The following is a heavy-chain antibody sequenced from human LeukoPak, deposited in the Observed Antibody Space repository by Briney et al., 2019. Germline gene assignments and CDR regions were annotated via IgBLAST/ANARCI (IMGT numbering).Heavy chain of an antibody. Sequence: ASVKVSCKASGYTFTGYYMHWVRQAPGQGLEWMGWINTNNGGTNYAQNFQGRVTMTRDTSISSAYMELSRLRSDDTAVYYCAREGSSGYWAFDYWGQGTLVTVSS. J-gene: IGHJ4*02. CDR1: GYTFTGYY. CDR2: INTNNGGT. V-gene: IGHV1-2*02. CDR3: AREGSSGYWAFDY. D-gene: IGHD3-22*01.